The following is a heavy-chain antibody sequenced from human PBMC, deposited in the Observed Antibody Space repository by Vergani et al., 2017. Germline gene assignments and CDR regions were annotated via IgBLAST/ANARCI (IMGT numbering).Heavy chain of an antibody. CDR2: ISGSGGST. J-gene: IGHJ3*02. D-gene: IGHD3-10*01. CDR1: GFTFSSYA. CDR3: ARLLNGFDI. V-gene: IGHV3-23*04. Sequence: VQLVESGGGVVQPGRSLRLSCAASGFTFSSYAMSWVRQAPGKGLEWVSAISGSGGSTYYADSVKGRFTISRDNSENMLYLQMNFLKAEDTAVYYCARLLNGFDIWGQGTMVTVSS.